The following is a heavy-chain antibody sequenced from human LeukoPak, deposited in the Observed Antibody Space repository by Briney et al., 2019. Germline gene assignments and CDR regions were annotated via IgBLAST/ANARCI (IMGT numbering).Heavy chain of an antibody. CDR1: GFTFDDYA. D-gene: IGHD3-10*01. Sequence: GRSLRLSCAASGFTFDDYAMHWVRQAPGKGLEWVSGISWNSGSIGYADSVKGRFTISRDNAKNSLYLQMNSLRAEDTALYYCAKDKDPYYYGSGSYVYYYGMDVWGQGTTVTVSS. J-gene: IGHJ6*02. CDR2: ISWNSGSI. V-gene: IGHV3-9*01. CDR3: AKDKDPYYYGSGSYVYYYGMDV.